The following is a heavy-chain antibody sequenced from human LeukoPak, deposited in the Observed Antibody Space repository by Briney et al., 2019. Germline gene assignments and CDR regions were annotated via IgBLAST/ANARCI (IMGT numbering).Heavy chain of an antibody. CDR2: ISAYNGNT. V-gene: IGHV1-18*04. J-gene: IGHJ6*02. CDR3: ARVFRDCSSTSCAWGYYGMDV. CDR1: GYTFTGYY. Sequence: GSVKVSCKTSGYTFTGYYLHWVRQAPGQGLEWMGWISAYNGNTNYAQKLQGRATMTTDTSTSTAYMELRSLRSDDTAVYYCARVFRDCSSTSCAWGYYGMDVWGQGTTVTVSS. D-gene: IGHD2-2*01.